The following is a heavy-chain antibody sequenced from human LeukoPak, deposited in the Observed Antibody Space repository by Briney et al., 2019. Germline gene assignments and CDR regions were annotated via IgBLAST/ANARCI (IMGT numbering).Heavy chain of an antibody. CDR2: IYPGDSDT. CDR3: ATCSGGWFEGPHY. CDR1: GYSFANDW. J-gene: IGHJ4*02. D-gene: IGHD2-15*01. V-gene: IGHV5-51*01. Sequence: GESLKISGKGSGYSFANDWIGWVRQTPGKGLEWMGIIYPGDSDTKYSPPFQGQVTISGDKSISTAYLQWTSLKASDTAIYYCATCSGGWFEGPHYWGQGTPLTVSA.